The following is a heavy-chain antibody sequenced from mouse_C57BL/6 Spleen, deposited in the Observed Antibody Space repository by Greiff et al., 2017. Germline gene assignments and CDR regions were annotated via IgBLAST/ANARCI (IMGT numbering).Heavy chain of an antibody. Sequence: VQLQQSGPELVKPGASVKISCKASGYSFTGYYMNWVKQSPEKSLEWIGEINPSTGGTTYNQKFKAKATLTVDKSSSTAYMQLKSLTSEDSAVYYCERHGGNYLDYWGQGTTLTVSS. J-gene: IGHJ2*01. CDR3: ERHGGNYLDY. D-gene: IGHD1-1*01. V-gene: IGHV1-42*01. CDR2: INPSTGGT. CDR1: GYSFTGYY.